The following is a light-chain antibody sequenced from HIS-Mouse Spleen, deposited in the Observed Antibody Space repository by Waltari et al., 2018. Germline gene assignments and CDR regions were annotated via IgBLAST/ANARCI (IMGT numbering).Light chain of an antibody. J-gene: IGKJ1*01. CDR3: HQSSSLPWT. V-gene: IGKV6-21*01. CDR1: QSIGSS. Sequence: EIVLTQSPDFQSVTPKEKVTITCRASQSIGSSLHWYQQKPDQSPKLLIKFSSQSFPGLPSRFSGSGSGTDFTLTINSLEAEDASTYYCHQSSSLPWTFGQGTKVEIK. CDR2: FSS.